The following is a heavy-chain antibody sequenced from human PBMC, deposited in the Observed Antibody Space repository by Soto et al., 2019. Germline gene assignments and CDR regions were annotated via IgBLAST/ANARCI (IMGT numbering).Heavy chain of an antibody. J-gene: IGHJ4*02. V-gene: IGHV3-53*01. CDR3: VRDPWDY. CDR1: GFTVSSKY. Sequence: EVQLVQSGGGLIQPGGSLRLSCAASGFTVSSKYMSWVRLAPGKGLEWVSVIYAGGGTYYADSVKGRFTISRDNSKNKVDLQMNSLRVEDTAVYYCVRDPWDYWGQGTLVTVSS. CDR2: IYAGGGT.